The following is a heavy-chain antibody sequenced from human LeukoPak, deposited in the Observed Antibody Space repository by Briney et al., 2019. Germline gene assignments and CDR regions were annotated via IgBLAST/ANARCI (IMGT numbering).Heavy chain of an antibody. V-gene: IGHV4-39*01. CDR1: GGSISSSSYY. CDR2: IYYSGST. CDR3: ARLGGYSYGYPTDY. Sequence: SETLSLTCTVSGGSISSSSYYWGWIRQPPGKGLEWIGSIYYSGSTYYNPSLKSRVTISVDTSKNQFSLKLSSVTAADTAVYYCARLGGYSYGYPTDYWGQVTLVTVSS. D-gene: IGHD5-18*01. J-gene: IGHJ4*02.